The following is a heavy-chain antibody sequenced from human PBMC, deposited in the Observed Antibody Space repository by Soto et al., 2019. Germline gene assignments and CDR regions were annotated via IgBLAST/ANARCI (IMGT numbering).Heavy chain of an antibody. D-gene: IGHD4-17*01. CDR3: AKDGMTTVTTAPQGYFDL. CDR1: GFTFSTYA. V-gene: IGHV3-23*01. Sequence: EVQLLESGGDLVQPGGSLRLSCAASGFTFSTYAMTWVRQAPGKGLEWVSAISGSGGSTYYADTVKGRFTISRDNSKNTLYLQMNSLRAEDTAVYYCAKDGMTTVTTAPQGYFDLWGRGTLVTVSS. J-gene: IGHJ2*01. CDR2: ISGSGGST.